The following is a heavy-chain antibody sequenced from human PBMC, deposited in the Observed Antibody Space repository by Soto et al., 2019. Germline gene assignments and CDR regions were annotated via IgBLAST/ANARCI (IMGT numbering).Heavy chain of an antibody. CDR1: GFPFYGFG. Sequence: QGQLVESGGGVVQPGRSLRLSCAASGFPFYGFGMHWVRQAPGKGLEWVAIIRNDGSNEDYADSVKGRFTISRDNSKDTLYLKMDSLRAEDTAVYYCVRDGVGGTPFWGYFDYWGQGTLVTVSS. J-gene: IGHJ4*02. V-gene: IGHV3-33*01. CDR3: VRDGVGGTPFWGYFDY. D-gene: IGHD1-26*01. CDR2: IRNDGSNE.